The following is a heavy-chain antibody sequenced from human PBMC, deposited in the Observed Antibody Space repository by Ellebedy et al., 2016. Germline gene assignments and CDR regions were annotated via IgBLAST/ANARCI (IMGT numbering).Heavy chain of an antibody. CDR1: GYTFTGYY. J-gene: IGHJ4*02. CDR2: INPNSGGT. Sequence: ASVKVSCXASGYTFTGYYMHWVRQAPGQGLEWMGWINPNSGGTNYAQKLQGRVTMTTDTSTSTAYMELRSLRSDDTAVYYCARSHHYDSSGYAFWGQGTLITVSS. CDR3: ARSHHYDSSGYAF. V-gene: IGHV1-2*02. D-gene: IGHD3-22*01.